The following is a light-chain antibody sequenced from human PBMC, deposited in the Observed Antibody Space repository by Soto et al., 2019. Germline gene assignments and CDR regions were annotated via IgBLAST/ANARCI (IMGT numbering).Light chain of an antibody. V-gene: IGKV1-5*01. CDR1: QSISDS. CDR3: QQYHGFSLT. Sequence: GERVTITCRASQSISDSLAWYQKKPGKAPNLLISDVSKLERGVASRFSGSGSGTESTITISSMQHDDLATYDCQQYHGFSLTFGQGTKVDI. CDR2: DVS. J-gene: IGKJ1*01.